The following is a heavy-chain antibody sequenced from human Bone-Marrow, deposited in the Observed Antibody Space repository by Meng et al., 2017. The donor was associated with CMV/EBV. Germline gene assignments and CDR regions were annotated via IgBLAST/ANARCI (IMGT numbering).Heavy chain of an antibody. Sequence: SGGSISSGGYYWSWLCQHPGKGLEWIGYIYYSGSTYYNPSLKSRVTISVDTSKNQFSLKLSSVTAADTAVYYCARGFGEFRAYYFDYWGQGTLVTVSS. V-gene: IGHV4-31*02. CDR1: GGSISSGGYY. CDR3: ARGFGEFRAYYFDY. J-gene: IGHJ4*02. CDR2: IYYSGST. D-gene: IGHD3-10*01.